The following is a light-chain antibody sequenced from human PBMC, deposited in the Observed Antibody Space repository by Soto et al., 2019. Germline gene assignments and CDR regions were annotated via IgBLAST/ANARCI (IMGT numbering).Light chain of an antibody. CDR1: SSDVGGYNY. Sequence: QSALTQPASVSGSPGQSITISCNGTSSDVGGYNYVSWYQQHPGKAPKLMIYDDDKRPSGIPDRFSGSKSGTSATLGITGFQTGDEADYYCGSWDSSLSAYVFGTGTKVTVL. J-gene: IGLJ1*01. CDR2: DDD. V-gene: IGLV1-51*01. CDR3: GSWDSSLSAYV.